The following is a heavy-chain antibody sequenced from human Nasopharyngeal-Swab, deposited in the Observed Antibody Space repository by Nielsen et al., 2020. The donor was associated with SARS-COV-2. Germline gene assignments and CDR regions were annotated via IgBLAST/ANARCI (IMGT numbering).Heavy chain of an antibody. CDR1: GGSFSNYY. CDR3: ARGAPSSYWFDP. Sequence: SETLSLTCAVFGGSFSNYYWTWIRQPPGKELEWIGEFKYGGSGNYNPSLKSRVTMSLDTSKNQFSLELSSVTAADTAVYYCARGAPSSYWFDPWGQGTLVTVSS. J-gene: IGHJ5*02. V-gene: IGHV4-34*01. CDR2: FKYGGSG.